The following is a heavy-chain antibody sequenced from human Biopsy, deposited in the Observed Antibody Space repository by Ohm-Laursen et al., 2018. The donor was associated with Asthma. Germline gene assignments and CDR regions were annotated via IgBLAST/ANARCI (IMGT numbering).Heavy chain of an antibody. Sequence: SVKVSCKTSGDTFRTSAFSWVRLAPGQGLEWMGGVIPLLDTGDYAQRFQGRVTITADESTSTAYMEVTSLRSEDTAIYYCARCQVGYSSGWSLLLKKIYYSGMDVWGQGTAVTVSS. D-gene: IGHD6-19*01. V-gene: IGHV1-69*13. CDR3: ARCQVGYSSGWSLLLKKIYYSGMDV. CDR2: VIPLLDTG. CDR1: GDTFRTSA. J-gene: IGHJ6*02.